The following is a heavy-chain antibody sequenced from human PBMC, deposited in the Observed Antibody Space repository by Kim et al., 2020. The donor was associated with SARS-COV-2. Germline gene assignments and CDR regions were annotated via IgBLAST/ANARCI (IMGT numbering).Heavy chain of an antibody. Sequence: GGSLRLSCAASGFTFSNAWMSWVRQAPGKGLEWVGRIKSKTDGGTTDYAAPVKGRFTISRDDSKNTLYLQMNSLKTEDTAVYYCTTVWGRLRWYFDYWGQGTLVTVSS. CDR2: IKSKTDGGTT. CDR1: GFTFSNAW. CDR3: TTVWGRLRWYFDY. J-gene: IGHJ4*02. V-gene: IGHV3-15*01. D-gene: IGHD4-17*01.